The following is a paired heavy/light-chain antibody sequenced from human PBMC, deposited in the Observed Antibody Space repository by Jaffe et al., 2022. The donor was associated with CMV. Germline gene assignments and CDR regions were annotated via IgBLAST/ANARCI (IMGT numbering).Heavy chain of an antibody. V-gene: IGHV4-39*01. J-gene: IGHJ4*02. Sequence: QLQLQESGPGLVKPSETLSLRCTVSGGSINTNAYYWGWIRQSPGRGLEWVGTIYYDGTTYYNPSLKSRVTISVDTSKNHFSLELSSLIAADTAVYYCARRRSTSCGFESWGQGTLVTVSS. D-gene: IGHD2-2*01. CDR1: GGSINTNAYY. CDR2: IYYDGTT. CDR3: ARRRSTSCGFES.
Light chain of an antibody. Sequence: QSALTQPPSASGSPGQSVSISCTGTSSDVGAYNYVSWYQQHPGKAPKLLIYEVNKRPSGVPDRFSGSKSGNTASLTVSGLQADDEADYHCSSYAGSNNLLFGGGTKLTVL. V-gene: IGLV2-8*01. J-gene: IGLJ3*02. CDR2: EVN. CDR1: SSDVGAYNY. CDR3: SSYAGSNNLL.